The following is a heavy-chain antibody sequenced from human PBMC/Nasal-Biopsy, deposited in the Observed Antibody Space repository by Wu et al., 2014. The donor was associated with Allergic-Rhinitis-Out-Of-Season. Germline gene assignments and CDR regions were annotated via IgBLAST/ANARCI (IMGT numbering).Heavy chain of an antibody. CDR1: GFTFSSYA. Sequence: LRLSCAASGFTFSSYAMTWVRQAPGKGLEWVSTISGTGDGFATYYADSVKGRFTISRDNSKNTLSLRMESLTVADTAVYYCASPTELAPNSLWYFGLWAVAPWSLSP. CDR2: ISGTGDGFAT. D-gene: IGHD5-12*01. J-gene: IGHJ2*01. V-gene: IGHV3-23*01. CDR3: ASPTELAPNSLWYFGL.